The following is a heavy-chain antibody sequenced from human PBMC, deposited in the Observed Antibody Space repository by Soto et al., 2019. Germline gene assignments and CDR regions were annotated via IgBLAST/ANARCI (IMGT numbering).Heavy chain of an antibody. V-gene: IGHV3-30-3*01. CDR3: ARDVVPAAMGGFLFDP. CDR1: GFTFSSYA. Sequence: GGSLRLSCAASGFTFSSYAMHWVRQAPGKGLEWVAVISYDGSNKYYADSVKGRFTISRDNSKNTLYLQMNSLRAEDTAVYYCARDVVPAAMGGFLFDPWGQGTLVTVSS. J-gene: IGHJ5*02. D-gene: IGHD2-2*01. CDR2: ISYDGSNK.